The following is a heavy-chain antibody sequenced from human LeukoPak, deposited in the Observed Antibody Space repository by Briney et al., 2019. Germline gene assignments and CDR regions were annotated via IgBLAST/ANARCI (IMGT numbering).Heavy chain of an antibody. D-gene: IGHD6-13*01. V-gene: IGHV3-53*05. CDR3: ARVGTGQQLDY. J-gene: IGHJ4*02. CDR1: GFTVSSNY. Sequence: PGGSLRLSCAASGFTVSSNYMSWVRQAPGKGLEWVSVIYSGGSTYYADSVKGRFTISRDNSKNTLYLQMGSLRAEDTAVYYCARVGTGQQLDYWGQGTLVTVSS. CDR2: IYSGGST.